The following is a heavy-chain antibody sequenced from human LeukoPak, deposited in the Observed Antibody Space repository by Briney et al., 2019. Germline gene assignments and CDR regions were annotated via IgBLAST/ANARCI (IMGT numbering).Heavy chain of an antibody. Sequence: GGSLRLSCAASGFTFSSYAMSWVRQAPGKGLEWVSAISGSGCSTYYADSVKGRFTISRDNSKNTLYLQMNSLRAEDTPVYYCAKFFSSSWTPLDYWGQGPLVTVSS. V-gene: IGHV3-23*01. CDR2: ISGSGCST. CDR3: AKFFSSSWTPLDY. D-gene: IGHD6-13*01. J-gene: IGHJ4*02. CDR1: GFTFSSYA.